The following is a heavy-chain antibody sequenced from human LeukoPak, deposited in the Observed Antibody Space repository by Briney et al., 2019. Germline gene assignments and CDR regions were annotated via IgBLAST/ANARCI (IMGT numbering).Heavy chain of an antibody. V-gene: IGHV3-48*03. J-gene: IGHJ3*02. CDR3: ARETQYCSRTSCHGAFDI. CDR1: GFTFSSYE. Sequence: GESLRLSCAASGFTFSSYEMNWVRQAPGKGLEWVSYISSSGSTIYYADSVKGRFTISRDNAKNSLYLQMNSLRAEDTAVYYCARETQYCSRTSCHGAFDIWGQGTMVTVSS. CDR2: ISSSGSTI. D-gene: IGHD2-2*01.